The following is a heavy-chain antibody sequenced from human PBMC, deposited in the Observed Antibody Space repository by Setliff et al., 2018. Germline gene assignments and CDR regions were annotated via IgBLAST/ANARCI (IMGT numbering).Heavy chain of an antibody. CDR2: IWDDGGNK. V-gene: IGHV3-33*08. J-gene: IGHJ3*02. CDR1: GFTFSTYR. Sequence: GGSLRLSCAASGFTFSTYRMHWVRQAPGKGLEWVAVIWDDGGNKYHADSVKGRFTISRDNARNSLYLQMNSLRADDTAVYYCARSAANGGHDPFDIWGQGTMVTV. D-gene: IGHD6-25*01. CDR3: ARSAANGGHDPFDI.